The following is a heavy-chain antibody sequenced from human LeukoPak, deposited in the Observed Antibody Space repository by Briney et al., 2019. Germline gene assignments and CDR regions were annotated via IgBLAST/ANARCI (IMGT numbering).Heavy chain of an antibody. Sequence: ASVKVSCKASGYTFTSYGISWVRQAPGQGLEWMGWISAYNGNTNYAQKLQGRVTMTTDTSTSTAYMELRSLRSDDTAVYYCARGPSVRGVIIPFDYWGQGTLVTVSS. CDR3: ARGPSVRGVIIPFDY. V-gene: IGHV1-18*01. J-gene: IGHJ4*02. D-gene: IGHD3-10*01. CDR1: GYTFTSYG. CDR2: ISAYNGNT.